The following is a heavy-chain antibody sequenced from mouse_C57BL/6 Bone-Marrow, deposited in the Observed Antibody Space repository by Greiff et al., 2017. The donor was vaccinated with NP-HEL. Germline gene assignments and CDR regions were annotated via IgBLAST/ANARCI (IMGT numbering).Heavy chain of an antibody. CDR1: GYTFTDYY. D-gene: IGHD1-1*01. V-gene: IGHV1-26*01. CDR2: INPNNGGT. Sequence: EVQLQQSGPELVKPGASVKISCKASGYTFTDYYMNWVKQSHGKSLEWIGDINPNNGGTSYNQKFKGKATLTVDKSSSTAYMELRSLTSEDSAVYYCARKDYYGSSWFAYWGKGTLVTVSA. J-gene: IGHJ3*01. CDR3: ARKDYYGSSWFAY.